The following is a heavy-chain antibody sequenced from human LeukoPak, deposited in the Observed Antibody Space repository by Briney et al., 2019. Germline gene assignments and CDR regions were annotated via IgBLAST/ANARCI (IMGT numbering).Heavy chain of an antibody. V-gene: IGHV4-61*02. CDR3: ARIRGYDLGDAFDI. J-gene: IGHJ3*02. Sequence: SQTLSLTCTVSGGSISSGSYYWSWIRQPGGEGLEWIGRIYTSGRTTYHPSLTSLVTLSVDTSKNQCSLKLSSVAAAYTAVYYCARIRGYDLGDAFDIWGQGTMVTVSS. CDR1: GGSISSGSYY. CDR2: IYTSGRT. D-gene: IGHD5-12*01.